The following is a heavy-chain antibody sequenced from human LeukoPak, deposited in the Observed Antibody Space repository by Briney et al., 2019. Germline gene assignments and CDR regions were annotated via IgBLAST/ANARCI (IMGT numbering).Heavy chain of an antibody. CDR3: AKDQTVYDSSGYYDLGS. J-gene: IGHJ3*01. CDR2: ISGSGGST. D-gene: IGHD3-22*01. Sequence: GGSLRLSCAASGFTFSSDAMSWVRQAPGKGLEWVSAISGSGGSTYYADSVKGRFTISRDNSKNTLYLQMNSLRAEDTAVYYCAKDQTVYDSSGYYDLGSWGQGTMVTVSS. V-gene: IGHV3-23*01. CDR1: GFTFSSDA.